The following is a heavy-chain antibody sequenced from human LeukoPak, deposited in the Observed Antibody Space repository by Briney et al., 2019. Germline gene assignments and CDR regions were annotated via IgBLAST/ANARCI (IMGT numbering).Heavy chain of an antibody. J-gene: IGHJ4*02. Sequence: GESLKISCKGSGYSFTSYWIGWVRQMPGKGLEWMGIIYPGDSDARYSPSFQGQVTISADKSISTAYLQWSSLKASDTAMYYCARGRGLLRGVYYFDYWGQGTLVTVSS. V-gene: IGHV5-51*01. CDR3: ARGRGLLRGVYYFDY. CDR1: GYSFTSYW. CDR2: IYPGDSDA. D-gene: IGHD3-10*01.